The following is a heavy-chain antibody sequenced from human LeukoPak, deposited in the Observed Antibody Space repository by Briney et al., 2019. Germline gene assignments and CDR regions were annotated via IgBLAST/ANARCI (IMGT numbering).Heavy chain of an antibody. Sequence: ASVKVSCKASGYTFTAYYMHWVRQAPGQGLEWMGWINPNSGDTKYAQKFQGRFTMTRDTSVFTVYMDLDRLTSDDTAVYYCARDYATAARSLDYWGQGTLVTVSS. D-gene: IGHD6-6*01. CDR3: ARDYATAARSLDY. V-gene: IGHV1-2*02. CDR2: INPNSGDT. CDR1: GYTFTAYY. J-gene: IGHJ4*02.